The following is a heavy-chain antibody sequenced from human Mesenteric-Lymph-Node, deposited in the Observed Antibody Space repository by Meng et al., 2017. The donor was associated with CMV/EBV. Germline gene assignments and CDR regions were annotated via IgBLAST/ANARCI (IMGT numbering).Heavy chain of an antibody. Sequence: GESLKISCATSGFSFSDYNMNWVRQAPGKGLEWVSSISAHSSYIFYADSVKGRFTISRDNAKNLLYLQMNSLRAEDTAVYYCARENLPYYYDSSGLPFDYWGQGTLVTVSS. CDR2: ISAHSSYI. V-gene: IGHV3-21*01. J-gene: IGHJ4*02. CDR1: GFSFSDYN. CDR3: ARENLPYYYDSSGLPFDY. D-gene: IGHD3-22*01.